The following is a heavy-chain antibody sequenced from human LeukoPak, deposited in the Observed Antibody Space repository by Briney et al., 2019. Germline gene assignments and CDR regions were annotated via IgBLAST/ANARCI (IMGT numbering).Heavy chain of an antibody. CDR3: ASIVGATFFDY. J-gene: IGHJ4*02. Sequence: SETLSLTCTVSGPSISSGYYWGWIRQPPGKGLEWIGSVYHTGNTYYNPSLKSRVTISVDTSKNQFSLKLSSVTAADTAVYYCASIVGATFFDYWGQGTLVTVSS. V-gene: IGHV4-38-2*02. D-gene: IGHD1-26*01. CDR1: GPSISSGYY. CDR2: VYHTGNT.